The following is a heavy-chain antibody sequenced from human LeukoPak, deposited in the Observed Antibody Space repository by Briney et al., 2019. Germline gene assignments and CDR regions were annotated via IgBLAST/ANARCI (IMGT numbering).Heavy chain of an antibody. J-gene: IGHJ2*01. Sequence: GGSLRLSCAASGFTFSSYDMSWVRQAPGKGLEWGSASGGDGGSTYADSVKGRFTISRDNSKNTLYLQMNSLRAEDTATYYCAKALNYWYFDLWGRGNLVTVSS. CDR2: SGGDGGST. V-gene: IGHV3-23*01. CDR1: GFTFSSYD. CDR3: AKALNYWYFDL.